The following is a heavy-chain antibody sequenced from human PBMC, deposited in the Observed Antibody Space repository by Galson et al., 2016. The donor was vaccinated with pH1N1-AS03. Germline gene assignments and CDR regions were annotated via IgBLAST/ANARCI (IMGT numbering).Heavy chain of an antibody. D-gene: IGHD2-15*01. J-gene: IGHJ3*02. CDR2: IWPADSDT. CDR1: GYIFSSYW. CDR3: ARQKYCSGGSCFLYYDAFDM. Sequence: QSGAEVKKPGESLKISCQAPGYIFSSYWIGWVRQRPGKGLEWMGIIWPADSDTKYSPSFQGQVTISVDTSLNTAYLQWSSLEASDTAMYFCARQKYCSGGSCFLYYDAFDMWGQGTLVTVSS. V-gene: IGHV5-51*01.